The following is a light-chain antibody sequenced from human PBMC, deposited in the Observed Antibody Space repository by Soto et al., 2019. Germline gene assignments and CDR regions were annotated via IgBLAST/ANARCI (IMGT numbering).Light chain of an antibody. V-gene: IGKV3-20*01. Sequence: EIMLTQSPGTLSLSPGERATLSCRASQSLSGGYLAWFQQKPGQTPRLLIYSASNRATDIPDRFSGSGSGTDFTLTINRLEPEDFVVYYCQQNGSLPITFGQGTRLEIK. CDR2: SAS. CDR1: QSLSGGY. J-gene: IGKJ5*01. CDR3: QQNGSLPIT.